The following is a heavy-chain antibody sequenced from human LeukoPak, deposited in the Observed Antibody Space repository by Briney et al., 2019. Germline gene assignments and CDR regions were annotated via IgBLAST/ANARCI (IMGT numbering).Heavy chain of an antibody. CDR1: GGSFSGYY. D-gene: IGHD6-6*01. Sequence: SETLSLTCAVYGGSFSGYYWSWIRQPPGKGLEWIGEINHSGSTNYNSSLKSRVTISVDTSKNQFSLKLSSVTAADTAVYYCARRGGSSSRRSPIDYWGQGTLVTVSS. V-gene: IGHV4-34*01. CDR2: INHSGST. CDR3: ARRGGSSSRRSPIDY. J-gene: IGHJ4*02.